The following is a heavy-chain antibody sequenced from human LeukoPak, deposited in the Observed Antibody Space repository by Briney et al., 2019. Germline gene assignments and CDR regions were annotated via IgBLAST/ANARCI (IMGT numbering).Heavy chain of an antibody. V-gene: IGHV3-20*04. CDR2: ISWSSGSI. D-gene: IGHD3-22*01. Sequence: AGGSLRLSCTASGFTFGDYAMTWVRQAPGKGLEWVSGISWSSGSIGYADSVKGRFTISRDNAKNSLYLQMNSLRAEDTALYYCAREKPFYDSSGYYYPIAFDYWGQGTLVTVSS. CDR1: GFTFGDYA. J-gene: IGHJ4*02. CDR3: AREKPFYDSSGYYYPIAFDY.